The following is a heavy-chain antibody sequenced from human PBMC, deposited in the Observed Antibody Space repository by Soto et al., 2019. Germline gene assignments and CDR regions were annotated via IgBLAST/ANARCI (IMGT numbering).Heavy chain of an antibody. V-gene: IGHV1-18*01. D-gene: IGHD4-17*01. CDR1: GYTFTTYD. CDR3: AREVADGDWFDP. CDR2: ISGYNGNT. J-gene: IGHJ5*02. Sequence: QVQLVQSGVEVKKPGASVKVSCKTSGYTFTTYDISWVRQAPGQGLEWMGWISGYNGNTNYAQKLQGRVTMTTDTSTSTAYMELRSLRSDDTAVYYCAREVADGDWFDPWGQGTLVTVSS.